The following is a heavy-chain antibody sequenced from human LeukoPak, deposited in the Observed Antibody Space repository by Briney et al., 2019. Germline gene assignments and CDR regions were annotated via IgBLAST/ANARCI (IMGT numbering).Heavy chain of an antibody. CDR2: ISGSGGST. D-gene: IGHD4-17*01. CDR3: AKDYTVPTFEYFQH. V-gene: IGHV3-23*01. CDR1: GFTFSSYA. Sequence: TGGSLRLSCAASGFTFSSYAMSWVRQAPGKGLEWVPAISGSGGSTYYADSVKGRFTISRDNSKNTLYLQMNSLRAEDTAVYYCAKDYTVPTFEYFQHWGQGTLVTVSS. J-gene: IGHJ1*01.